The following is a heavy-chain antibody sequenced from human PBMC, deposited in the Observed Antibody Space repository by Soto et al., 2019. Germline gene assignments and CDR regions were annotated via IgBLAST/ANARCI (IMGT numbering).Heavy chain of an antibody. CDR2: IWYDGSNK. V-gene: IGHV3-33*01. J-gene: IGHJ6*02. D-gene: IGHD3-10*01. CDR1: GFTFSSYG. CDR3: ARGPPMVRGVIIYYYGMDV. Sequence: GGSLRLSCAASGFTFSSYGMHWVRQAPGKGLEWVAVIWYDGSNKYYADSVKGRFTISRDNSKNTLYLQMNSLRAEDTAVYYCARGPPMVRGVIIYYYGMDVWGQGTTVTVSS.